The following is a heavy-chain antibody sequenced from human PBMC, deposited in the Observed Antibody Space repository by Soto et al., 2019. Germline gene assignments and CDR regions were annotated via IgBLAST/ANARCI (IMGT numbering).Heavy chain of an antibody. J-gene: IGHJ6*02. D-gene: IGHD6-19*01. Sequence: GESLKISCKGSGYSFTSYWIGWVRQMPGKGLEWMGIIYSGDFDTRYSPSFQGLFTISADKSISTAYLQWTSLKASDTAMYYCARSRRGAYSSGWYSPSGYYNYGIDVWGQGTKVTVS. CDR3: ARSRRGAYSSGWYSPSGYYNYGIDV. CDR2: IYSGDFDT. CDR1: GYSFTSYW. V-gene: IGHV5-51*01.